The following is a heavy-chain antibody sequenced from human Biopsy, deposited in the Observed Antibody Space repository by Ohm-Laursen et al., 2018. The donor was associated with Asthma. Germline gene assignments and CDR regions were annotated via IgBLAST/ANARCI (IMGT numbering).Heavy chain of an antibody. D-gene: IGHD3-10*01. Sequence: SVKVSCKASGYTFTSYDINWVRQATGQGLEWMGWMNPNSGNTGYPQNFQGRVTMTRDTSISTAYMELSSLRSEDTAVYYCARAVDYSHYYGIDVWGQGTTVTVS. CDR1: GYTFTSYD. V-gene: IGHV1-8*01. J-gene: IGHJ6*02. CDR3: ARAVDYSHYYGIDV. CDR2: MNPNSGNT.